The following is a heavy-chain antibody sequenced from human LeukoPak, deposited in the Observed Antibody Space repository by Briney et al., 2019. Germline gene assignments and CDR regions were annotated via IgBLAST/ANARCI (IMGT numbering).Heavy chain of an antibody. Sequence: PSETRSLTCAVYGGSFSGHYWTWIRQPPGKGLELIGEIDHTGRSTYNPSLTSRVTISKDSSKNQFSLSLGSVIAADTAVYFCARGENSGSYFSYFDSWAQGTPVTVSS. V-gene: IGHV4-34*01. CDR2: IDHTGRS. CDR3: ARGENSGSYFSYFDS. D-gene: IGHD3-10*01. CDR1: GGSFSGHY. J-gene: IGHJ5*01.